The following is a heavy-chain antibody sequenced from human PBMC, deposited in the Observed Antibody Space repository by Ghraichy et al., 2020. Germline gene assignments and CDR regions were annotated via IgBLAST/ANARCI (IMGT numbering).Heavy chain of an antibody. J-gene: IGHJ4*02. V-gene: IGHV3-7*01. CDR3: ARDVGAGDY. CDR1: GFTFSNYW. Sequence: LSLTCAASGFTFSNYWMSWVRQASGKGLEWVANIKQDESEKYYVDSVKGRFSISRDNAKNSLYLQMNSLRAEDTAVYFCARDVGAGDYWGQGTLVTVSS. CDR2: IKQDESEK. D-gene: IGHD3-16*01.